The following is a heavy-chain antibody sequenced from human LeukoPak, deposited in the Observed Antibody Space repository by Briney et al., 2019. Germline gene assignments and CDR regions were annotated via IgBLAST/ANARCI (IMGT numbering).Heavy chain of an antibody. D-gene: IGHD3-16*02. CDR1: GGSFSDYY. CDR2: INHSGST. CDR3: ARRGQAGYLY. J-gene: IGHJ4*02. V-gene: IGHV4-34*01. Sequence: SETLSLTCAVYGGSFSDYYWSWIRQPPGKGLEWIGEINHSGSTYYNSSLKSRVTISVDTSKNQFSLNLYSVTAADTAVYYCARRGQAGYLYWGQGTLVTVSS.